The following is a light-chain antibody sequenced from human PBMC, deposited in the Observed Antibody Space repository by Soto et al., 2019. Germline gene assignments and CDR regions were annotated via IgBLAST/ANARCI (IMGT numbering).Light chain of an antibody. V-gene: IGLV2-14*01. CDR2: EVS. J-gene: IGLJ1*01. CDR1: TSDIGDYNY. Sequence: QSVLTQPASVSGTPGQSITISCTGGTSDIGDYNYVSWCQHHPDTAPKLIIYEVSHRPSGVSSRFSGSKSGNTASLTISALQAEDEADYYCSSFTTTTSLGLFGTGTKGTVL. CDR3: SSFTTTTSLGL.